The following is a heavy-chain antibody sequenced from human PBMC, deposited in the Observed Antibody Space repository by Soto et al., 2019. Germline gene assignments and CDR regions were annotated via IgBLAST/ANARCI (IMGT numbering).Heavy chain of an antibody. V-gene: IGHV3-48*03. CDR2: ISSSGSTI. CDR1: GFTFSSYE. CDR3: AREGPFYYYYYGMDV. J-gene: IGHJ6*02. Sequence: PGGSLRLSCAASGFTFSSYEMNWVRQAPGKGLEWVSYISSSGSTIYYADSVKGRFTISRDNAKNSLYLQMNSLRAEDTAVYYCAREGPFYYYYYGMDVWGQGTTVTVSS.